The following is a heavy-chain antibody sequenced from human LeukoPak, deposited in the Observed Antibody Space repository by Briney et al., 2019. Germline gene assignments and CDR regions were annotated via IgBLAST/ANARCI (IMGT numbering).Heavy chain of an antibody. V-gene: IGHV3-21*04. J-gene: IGHJ6*03. CDR1: GFTFTSYS. Sequence: GGSLRLSCAASGFTFTSYSMNWVRQAPGKGLEWVSSISSLSTYIYYADSVKGRFTISRDNSRNTLYLQMNSLRAEDTAVYYCAKGGHDYYYMDVWGKGTTVTISS. CDR3: AKGGHDYYYMDV. D-gene: IGHD3-16*01. CDR2: ISSLSTYI.